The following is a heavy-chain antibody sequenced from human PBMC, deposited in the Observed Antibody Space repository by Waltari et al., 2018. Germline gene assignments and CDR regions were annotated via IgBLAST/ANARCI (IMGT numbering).Heavy chain of an antibody. V-gene: IGHV4-38-2*02. CDR1: SYSIRSGYF. J-gene: IGHJ5*02. D-gene: IGHD3-10*01. Sequence: QVQLQESGPGLARPSETLSLTCVVSSYSIRSGYFWGWIRQPPGKGLEWVGRISHRANAYYNPSLKSRVTMSVDTSKNQFALKVTSVTAADTAIYYCVRDLGGSGNSWFDAWGQGTLVTVSS. CDR3: VRDLGGSGNSWFDA. CDR2: ISHRANA.